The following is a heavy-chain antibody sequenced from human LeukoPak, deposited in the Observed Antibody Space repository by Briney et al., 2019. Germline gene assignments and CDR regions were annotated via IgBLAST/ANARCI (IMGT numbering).Heavy chain of an antibody. CDR2: INYSGST. CDR3: ARTTAFDI. J-gene: IGHJ3*02. CDR1: GGPISNYY. V-gene: IGHV4-59*01. D-gene: IGHD4-17*01. Sequence: PSETLSLTCTVSGGPISNYYWSWIRQPPGKGLEWIGYINYSGSTKYNPSLKSRATISVDTSKNQFSLKLNSVTAADTAVYYCARTTAFDIWGQGTMVTVSS.